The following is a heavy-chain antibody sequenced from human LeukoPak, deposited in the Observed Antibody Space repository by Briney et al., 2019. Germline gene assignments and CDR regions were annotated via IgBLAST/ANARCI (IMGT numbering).Heavy chain of an antibody. V-gene: IGHV4-59*01. CDR2: IYYSGST. J-gene: IGHJ4*02. D-gene: IGHD3-22*01. CDR3: ARTYYYDSSGYYTPFDY. Sequence: PSETLSLTCTVSGGSISSYYWSWIRQPPGKGLDWIGYIYYSGSTNYNPSLKSRVTISVDTSKNQFSLKLRSVTAADTAVYYCARTYYYDSSGYYTPFDYWGQGTLVTVSS. CDR1: GGSISSYY.